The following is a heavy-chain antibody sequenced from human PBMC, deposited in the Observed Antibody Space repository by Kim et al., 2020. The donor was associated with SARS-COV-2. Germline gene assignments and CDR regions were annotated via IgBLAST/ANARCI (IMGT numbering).Heavy chain of an antibody. CDR3: ARYGEVVPTPSRNYYYYGMGV. D-gene: IGHD2-2*01. V-gene: IGHV1-69*13. CDR2: INPIFGTA. Sequence: SVKVSCKASGGTFSSYAISWVRQAPGQGLEWMGGINPIFGTANYAQKFQGRVTITADESTSTAYMELSSLRSEDTAVYYCARYGEVVPTPSRNYYYYGMGVWGQGTTVTVSS. J-gene: IGHJ6*02. CDR1: GGTFSSYA.